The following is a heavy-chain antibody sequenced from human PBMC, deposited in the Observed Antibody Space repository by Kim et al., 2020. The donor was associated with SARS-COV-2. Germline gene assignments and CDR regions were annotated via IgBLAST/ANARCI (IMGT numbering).Heavy chain of an antibody. Sequence: GGSLRLSCAASGFSLRPFAMHWVRQAPGKGLEWVALISHDGTNEFYADFVKGRFTISRDNSRNTFYLQMNSLRPEDTAVYYCARGNEGDSWGQGTLVIVSP. J-gene: IGHJ4*02. CDR3: ARGNEGDS. V-gene: IGHV3-30*04. CDR1: GFSLRPFA. CDR2: ISHDGTNE. D-gene: IGHD1-1*01.